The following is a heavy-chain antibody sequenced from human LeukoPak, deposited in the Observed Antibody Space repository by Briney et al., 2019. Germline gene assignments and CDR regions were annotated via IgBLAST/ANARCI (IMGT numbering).Heavy chain of an antibody. CDR2: ISWNSGSI. J-gene: IGHJ6*02. Sequence: SLRLSCAASGFTFDDYAMHWVRQAPGKGLEWVSGISWNSGSIGYADSVKGRFTISRDNAKNSLYLQMNSLRAEDTALYYCAKDLTTVTTASSHYYGMDVWGRGTTVTVSS. V-gene: IGHV3-9*01. CDR1: GFTFDDYA. CDR3: AKDLTTVTTASSHYYGMDV. D-gene: IGHD4-17*01.